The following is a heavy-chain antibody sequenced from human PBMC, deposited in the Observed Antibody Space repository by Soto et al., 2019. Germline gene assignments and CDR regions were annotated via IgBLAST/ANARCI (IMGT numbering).Heavy chain of an antibody. CDR3: VIDGAGSSGDYGDALDI. Sequence: RILQKKGKWLEWVSSISSTSYDIDYANSLQGRFTSSRDNSKNSLYLQMHSLRAADTAVYYCVIDGAGSSGDYGDALDIWGKGSMVIVFS. J-gene: IGHJ3*02. V-gene: IGHV3-21*01. D-gene: IGHD3-22*01. CDR2: ISSTSYDI.